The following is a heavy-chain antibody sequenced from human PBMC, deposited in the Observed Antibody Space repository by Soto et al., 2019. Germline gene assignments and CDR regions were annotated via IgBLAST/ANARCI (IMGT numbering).Heavy chain of an antibody. CDR1: GGSISSGGYS. J-gene: IGHJ4*02. CDR2: IYHIGST. D-gene: IGHD3-10*01. CDR3: ARAIGWFGELLGGYYFDY. Sequence: QLQLQESGSGLVKPSQTLSLTCAVSGGSISSGGYSWSWIRQPPGKGLEWIGYIYHIGSTYYNPSLKNRLTISVDRSKNQFSLKLSSVTAADTAVYYCARAIGWFGELLGGYYFDYWGQGTLVTVSS. V-gene: IGHV4-30-2*01.